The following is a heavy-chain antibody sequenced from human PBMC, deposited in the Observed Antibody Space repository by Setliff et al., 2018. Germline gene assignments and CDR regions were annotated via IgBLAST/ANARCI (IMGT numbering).Heavy chain of an antibody. V-gene: IGHV4-39*01. D-gene: IGHD3-16*01. CDR1: GGSMSSGDYW. CDR2: INYSGKT. CDR3: ARQVGGGLWTFDV. Sequence: KSSETLSLTCTVSGGSMSSGDYWWGWIRQPPGKGLEWIGSINYSGKTYYNPSLKSRATMSVDASKNQFSLKLNSVTAADAAIYYCARQVGGGLWTFDVWGQGTMVTVSS. J-gene: IGHJ3*01.